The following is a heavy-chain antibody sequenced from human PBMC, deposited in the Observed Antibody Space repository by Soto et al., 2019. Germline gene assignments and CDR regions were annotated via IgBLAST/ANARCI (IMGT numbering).Heavy chain of an antibody. CDR3: ARARKKKYSRSSGRLDY. D-gene: IGHD6-6*01. J-gene: IGHJ4*02. V-gene: IGHV4-34*01. CDR2: INHSGST. Sequence: QVQLQQWGAGLLKPSETLSLTCAVYGGSFSGYYWSWIRQPPGKGLEWIGEINHSGSTNYNPSLKSRVTISVDTSKNQFSLKLSSVTAADTAVYYCARARKKKYSRSSGRLDYWGQGTLVTVSS. CDR1: GGSFSGYY.